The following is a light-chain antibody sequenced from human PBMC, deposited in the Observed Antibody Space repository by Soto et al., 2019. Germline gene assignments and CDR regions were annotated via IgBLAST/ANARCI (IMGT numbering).Light chain of an antibody. V-gene: IGKV3-20*01. Sequence: EVVLTQSPGTLSLSPGERATLSCRASQSVGSTYLAWYQQKPAQAPRLLIYGASNRATGIPDRFSGSGSGTDFTLTISRLEPEDFAVYYCHQYDSSHTFGQGTKLEIK. CDR1: QSVGSTY. J-gene: IGKJ2*01. CDR2: GAS. CDR3: HQYDSSHT.